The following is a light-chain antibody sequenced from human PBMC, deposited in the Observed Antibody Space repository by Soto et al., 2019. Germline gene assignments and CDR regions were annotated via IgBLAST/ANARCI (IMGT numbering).Light chain of an antibody. V-gene: IGLV2-14*03. CDR3: SSFTSSTTVV. CDR1: SSDIGGYNF. CDR2: DVT. Sequence: QSALTQPASVSASPGQSISISCTGTSSDIGGYNFVSWYQQHPGKAPKLMIYDVTNRPSGVSDRFSGSKSGNTASLTISGVQAEDEADYYCSSFTSSTTVVFGGGTKVTVL. J-gene: IGLJ2*01.